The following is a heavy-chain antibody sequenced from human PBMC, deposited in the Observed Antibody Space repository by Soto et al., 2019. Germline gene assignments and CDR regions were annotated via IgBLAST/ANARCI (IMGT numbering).Heavy chain of an antibody. CDR2: IYHSGST. Sequence: SETLSLTCAVSGGSISSGGYSWSWIRQPPGKGLEWIGYIYHSGSTYYNPSLKSRVTISVDRSKNQFSLKLSSVTAADTAVYYCASARGAMVDYYYYYGMDVWGQGTTVTVSS. J-gene: IGHJ6*02. CDR1: GGSISSGGYS. CDR3: ASARGAMVDYYYYYGMDV. D-gene: IGHD5-18*01. V-gene: IGHV4-30-2*01.